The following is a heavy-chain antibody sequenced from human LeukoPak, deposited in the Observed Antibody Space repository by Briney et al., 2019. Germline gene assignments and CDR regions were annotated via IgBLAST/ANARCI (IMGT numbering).Heavy chain of an antibody. V-gene: IGHV4-61*02. D-gene: IGHD4-11*01. Sequence: SETLSLTCTVSGGSISSGSYYWSWIRQPAGKGLEWIGRIYTSGSTNYNPSLKSRVTISVDTSKNQFSLKLSSVTAADTAVYYCAKGGYDFSNPFDSWGQGTLVTVSS. CDR3: AKGGYDFSNPFDS. CDR1: GGSISSGSYY. J-gene: IGHJ4*02. CDR2: IYTSGST.